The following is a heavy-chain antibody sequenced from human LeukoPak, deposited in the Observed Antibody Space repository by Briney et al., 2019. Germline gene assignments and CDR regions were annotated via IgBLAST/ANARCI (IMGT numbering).Heavy chain of an antibody. Sequence: GGSLRLSCAASGFTVSSNYMSWVRQAPGKGLEWVSVIYSGGSTYYADSVKGRFTISRDNSKNTLYLQMNSLRAEDTAVYYCAKDLRDYGSGSYYDYWGQGTLVTVSS. CDR3: AKDLRDYGSGSYYDY. CDR1: GFTVSSNY. D-gene: IGHD3-10*01. V-gene: IGHV3-53*01. J-gene: IGHJ4*02. CDR2: IYSGGST.